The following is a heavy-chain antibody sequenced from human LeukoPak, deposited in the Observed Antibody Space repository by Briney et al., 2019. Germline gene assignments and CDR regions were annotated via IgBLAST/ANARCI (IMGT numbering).Heavy chain of an antibody. Sequence: PSETLSLTCTVFGGSISTYYWSWIRQPPGKGLEWIGYIYYTGSTNYNPSLKSRVTISVDTSKNQFSLRLSSVTAADTAVYYCARVAPGSPWFDPWGQGTLVTVSS. D-gene: IGHD3-10*01. CDR1: GGSISTYY. V-gene: IGHV4-59*01. CDR2: IYYTGST. J-gene: IGHJ5*02. CDR3: ARVAPGSPWFDP.